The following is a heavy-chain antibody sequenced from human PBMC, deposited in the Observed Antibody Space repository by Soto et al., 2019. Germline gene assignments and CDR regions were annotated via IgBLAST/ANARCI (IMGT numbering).Heavy chain of an antibody. CDR1: GGSFSGYY. Sequence: SETLSLTCAVYGGSFSGYYWTWIRQPPGTGLEWIGEINHSGSTNYNPSLKSRVTISVDTSKNQFSLKLSSVTAADTAVYYCARASGSYYYGMDVWGQGTTVTVSS. D-gene: IGHD1-26*01. J-gene: IGHJ6*02. V-gene: IGHV4-34*01. CDR3: ARASGSYYYGMDV. CDR2: INHSGST.